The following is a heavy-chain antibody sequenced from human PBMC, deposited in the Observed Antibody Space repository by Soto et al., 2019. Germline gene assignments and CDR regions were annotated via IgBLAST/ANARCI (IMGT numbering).Heavy chain of an antibody. V-gene: IGHV3-33*01. CDR2: IWFDGSQK. CDR1: EFTFSNHG. D-gene: IGHD1-26*01. CDR3: ARGHSGSYNYYYYYYGMDV. Sequence: GGSLRLSCAASEFTFSNHGMHWVRQAPGKGLEWVAVIWFDGSQKYYGDSVKGRFTISRDNAKNSLYLQMNSLRAEDTAVYYCARGHSGSYNYYYYYYGMDVWGQGTTVTVSS. J-gene: IGHJ6*02.